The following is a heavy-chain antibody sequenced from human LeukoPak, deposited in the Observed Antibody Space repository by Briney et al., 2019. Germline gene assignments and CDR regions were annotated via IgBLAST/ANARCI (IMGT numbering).Heavy chain of an antibody. CDR2: IIPIFGTA. V-gene: IGHV1-69*13. CDR3: ARGGVAPYCGGDCYSIDY. CDR1: GGTFSSYA. Sequence: SVKVSCKASGGTFSSYAISWVRQAPGQGLEWMGGIIPIFGTANYAQKFQGRVTITADESTSTAYMELSSLRSEDTAVYYCARGGVAPYCGGDCYSIDYWGQGTLVTVSS. J-gene: IGHJ4*02. D-gene: IGHD2-21*01.